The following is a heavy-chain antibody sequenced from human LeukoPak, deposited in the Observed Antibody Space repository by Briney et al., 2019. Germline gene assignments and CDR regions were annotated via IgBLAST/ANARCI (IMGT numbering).Heavy chain of an antibody. CDR1: GFTFSNYW. J-gene: IGHJ4*02. Sequence: GGSLRLSCEASGFTFSNYWMAWVRQAPGKGLEWVANIQSDGSEKNYVDSVKGRFSISRDNGDYSLYLQMNSLRAEDTAVYFCARGSSGYWGQGTLVTVSS. V-gene: IGHV3-7*04. CDR3: ARGSSGY. D-gene: IGHD1-26*01. CDR2: IQSDGSEK.